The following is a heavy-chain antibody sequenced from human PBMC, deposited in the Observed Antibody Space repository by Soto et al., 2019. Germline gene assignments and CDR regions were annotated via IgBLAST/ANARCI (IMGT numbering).Heavy chain of an antibody. D-gene: IGHD6-19*01. CDR2: MNPNSGDT. CDR1: FTSFD. Sequence: QVQLVQSGAEVKKPGASVKVSCAFTSFDINWVRQAAGQGLEWMAWMNPNSGDTRYAQKLQGRVTMTRDTSKFPASMELNNLRSDDPAVYYCARGRASSAWQFSSYYMDVWDQGTTVTVSS. CDR3: ARGRASSAWQFSSYYMDV. V-gene: IGHV1-8*01. J-gene: IGHJ6*03.